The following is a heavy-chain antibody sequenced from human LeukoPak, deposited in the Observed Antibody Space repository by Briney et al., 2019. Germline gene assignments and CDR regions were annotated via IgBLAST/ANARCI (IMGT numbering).Heavy chain of an antibody. D-gene: IGHD3-10*01. J-gene: IGHJ4*02. V-gene: IGHV4-59*01. CDR2: IYYSGST. CDR3: ARVVTMVRGVYYFDY. Sequence: SETLSLTCTVSGYSISSYYWSWIRQPPAKGLLGIGYIYYSGSTNYNPSLKSRVTISVDTSHNQYSLKLSSLTTADTAVYYCARVVTMVRGVYYFDYWGEGTLVTVP. CDR1: GYSISSYY.